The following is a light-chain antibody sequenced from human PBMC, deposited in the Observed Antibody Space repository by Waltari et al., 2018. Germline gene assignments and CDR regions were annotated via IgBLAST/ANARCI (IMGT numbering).Light chain of an antibody. V-gene: IGKV1-5*03. CDR3: QQYNSFPYS. Sequence: DIQMTQSPSTLSASVGDRVTITCRASQSISSWLAWYQQKPGNAPKFLFYKASSLESGVPSRFSGSGSGTEFTLTISSLQPDDFATYYCQQYNSFPYSFGQGTKLEIK. CDR1: QSISSW. CDR2: KAS. J-gene: IGKJ2*01.